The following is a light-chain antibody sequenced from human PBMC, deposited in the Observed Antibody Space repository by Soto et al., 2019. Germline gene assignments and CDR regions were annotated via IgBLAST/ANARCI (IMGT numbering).Light chain of an antibody. J-gene: IGLJ1*01. Sequence: QSVLTQPASVSGAPGQSITISCTGTSSDLGGYNYVSWYQHHPGKAPKIMIYDVSNRPSGVSNRFSGSKSGNTAALINSGLQAEDEADHYCSSYTSSSTLSTYVFVTGTKVPVL. V-gene: IGLV2-14*03. CDR1: SSDLGGYNY. CDR2: DVS. CDR3: SSYTSSSTLSTYV.